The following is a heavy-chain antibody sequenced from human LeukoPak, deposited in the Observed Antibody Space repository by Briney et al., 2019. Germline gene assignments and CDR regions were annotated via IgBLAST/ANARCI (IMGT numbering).Heavy chain of an antibody. V-gene: IGHV3-33*01. CDR2: IWYDGSDK. CDR3: ARDWAGMTAPGPFDY. D-gene: IGHD6-13*01. CDR1: GFTFSEFA. Sequence: GGSLRLSCVTSGFTFSEFAMHWVRQVPGKGLEWVAAIWYDGSDKYYADSVKGRFTISRDNSKNTLYLQMNNLRAEDTAVYYCARDWAGMTAPGPFDYWGQGTLVTVSS. J-gene: IGHJ4*02.